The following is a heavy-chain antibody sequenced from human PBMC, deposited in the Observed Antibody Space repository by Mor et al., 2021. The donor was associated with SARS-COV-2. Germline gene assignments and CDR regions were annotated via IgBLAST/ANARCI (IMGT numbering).Heavy chain of an antibody. CDR2: IDPSDSYT. D-gene: IGHD3-16*02. V-gene: IGHV5-10-1*01. CDR3: ARLMITFGGVIEAYYFDY. Sequence: MPGKGLEWMGRIDPSDSYTNYSPSFQGHVTISADKSISTAYLQWSSLKASDTAMYYCARLMITFGGVIEAYYFDYWGQGTLV. J-gene: IGHJ4*02.